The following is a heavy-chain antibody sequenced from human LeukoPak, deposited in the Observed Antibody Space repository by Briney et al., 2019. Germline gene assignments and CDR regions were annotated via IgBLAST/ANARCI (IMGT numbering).Heavy chain of an antibody. CDR2: FSGSGGST. V-gene: IGHV3-23*01. Sequence: GGSLRLSCAASGFTFSSYAMSWVRQAPGKGLEWVSAFSGSGGSTYYADSVKGRFTISRDNSKNTLYLQMNSLRAEDTAVYYCAKDRSYCSSTSCYRVFEYWGQGTLVTVSS. CDR1: GFTFSSYA. CDR3: AKDRSYCSSTSCYRVFEY. J-gene: IGHJ4*02. D-gene: IGHD2-2*01.